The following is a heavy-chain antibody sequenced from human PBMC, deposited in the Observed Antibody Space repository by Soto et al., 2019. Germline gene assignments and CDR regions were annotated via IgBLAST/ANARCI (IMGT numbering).Heavy chain of an antibody. CDR1: GYTFSSYD. Sequence: ASVKVSCKASGYTFSSYDINWVRQATGQGLEWMGIINPSGGSTSYAQKFQGRVTMTRDTSTSTAYMELSSLRSEDTAVYYCAAEYYYGDSNPEGRIDWGQGALVTVSS. J-gene: IGHJ4*02. CDR2: INPSGGST. CDR3: AAEYYYGDSNPEGRID. V-gene: IGHV1-46*01. D-gene: IGHD3-10*01.